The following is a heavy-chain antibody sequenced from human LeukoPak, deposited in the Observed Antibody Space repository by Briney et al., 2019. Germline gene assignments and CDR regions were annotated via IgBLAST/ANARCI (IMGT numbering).Heavy chain of an antibody. Sequence: PGGPLRLSCAASGFTFSSYSMNWVRQAPGKGLEWISYISSSGSTIYYAVSVKGRFTISRDNAKNSLYLQMNSLRAEDTAVYYCARGSCSGGSCFDYWGQGTLVTVSS. CDR2: ISSSGSTI. CDR1: GFTFSSYS. D-gene: IGHD2-15*01. CDR3: ARGSCSGGSCFDY. V-gene: IGHV3-48*01. J-gene: IGHJ4*02.